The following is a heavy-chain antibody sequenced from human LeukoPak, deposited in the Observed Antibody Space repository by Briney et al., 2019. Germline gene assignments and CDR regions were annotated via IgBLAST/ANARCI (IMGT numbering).Heavy chain of an antibody. CDR1: GYTFTGYY. V-gene: IGHV1-2*02. D-gene: IGHD6-19*01. CDR3: ARDQDTSVAGNMYYFDY. J-gene: IGHJ4*02. Sequence: ASVKVSCKASGYTFTGYYMHWVRQAPGQGLEWMGWINPNSGGTNYAQKFQGRVTMTRDTSISTAYMELSRLRSDDTAVHYCARDQDTSVAGNMYYFDYWGQGTLVTVSS. CDR2: INPNSGGT.